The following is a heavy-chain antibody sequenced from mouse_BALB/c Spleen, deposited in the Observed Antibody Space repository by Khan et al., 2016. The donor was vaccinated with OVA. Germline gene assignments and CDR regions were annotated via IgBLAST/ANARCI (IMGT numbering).Heavy chain of an antibody. CDR2: INPSPGYT. J-gene: IGHJ3*01. Sequence: QVQLQQSGAELAKPGASVKMSCKASGYTFTSYWMHWVKQRPGQGLEWIGYINPSPGYTEYNQRFKDKAPLTADKSSSTAYMQLSSLTSEESAVYYCANHGSSSAWLTYWGQGTLVTVSA. CDR1: GYTFTSYW. D-gene: IGHD1-1*01. V-gene: IGHV1-7*01. CDR3: ANHGSSSAWLTY.